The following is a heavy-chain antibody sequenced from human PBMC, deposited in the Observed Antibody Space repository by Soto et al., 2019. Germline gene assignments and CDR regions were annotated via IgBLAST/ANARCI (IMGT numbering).Heavy chain of an antibody. D-gene: IGHD5-12*01. CDR3: ARWDGYDDL. Sequence: PGGSLRLSCAASGFTFSYYLLDCVSQTPEKGLEWVSGMSIGDAKTFYIDSVRGRFNVSRDSVKYTVDLQMNSLRPEDTALYYCARWDGYDDLRGQGTLVTVSS. J-gene: IGHJ4*02. CDR1: GFTFSYYL. CDR2: MSIGDAKT. V-gene: IGHV3-23*01.